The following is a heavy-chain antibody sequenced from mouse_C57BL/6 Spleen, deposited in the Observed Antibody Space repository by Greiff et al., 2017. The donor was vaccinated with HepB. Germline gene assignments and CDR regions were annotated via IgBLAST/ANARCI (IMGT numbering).Heavy chain of an antibody. CDR2: IWSGGST. V-gene: IGHV2-2*01. J-gene: IGHJ1*03. CDR3: ARNHYGSSYPWYFDV. Sequence: VQLQQSGPGLVQPSQSLSITCTVSGFSFTSYGVHWVRQSPGKGLEWLGVIWSGGSTDYNAAFISRLSISKDNSKSQVFFKMNSLRADDTAIYYCARNHYGSSYPWYFDVWGTGTTVTVSS. D-gene: IGHD1-1*01. CDR1: GFSFTSYG.